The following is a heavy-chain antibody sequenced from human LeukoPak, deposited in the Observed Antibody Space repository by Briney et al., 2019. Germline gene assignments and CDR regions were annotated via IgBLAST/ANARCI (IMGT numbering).Heavy chain of an antibody. D-gene: IGHD3-10*01. CDR3: ARERGSGSYYIPHYYYYYGMDV. Sequence: ASVKVSCKASGYTFTSYDINWVRQATGQGLEWMGWMNPNSGNTGYAQKFQGRVTMTRNTSISTAYMELSSLRSEDTAVYYCARERGSGSYYIPHYYYYYGMDVWGQGTTVTVSS. CDR2: MNPNSGNT. CDR1: GYTFTSYD. V-gene: IGHV1-8*01. J-gene: IGHJ6*02.